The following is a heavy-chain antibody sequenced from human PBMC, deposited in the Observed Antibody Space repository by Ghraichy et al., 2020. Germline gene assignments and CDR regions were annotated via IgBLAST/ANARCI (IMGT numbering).Heavy chain of an antibody. V-gene: IGHV4-38-2*02. J-gene: IGHJ3*01. CDR1: GYSISYGYY. Sequence: SETLSLTCIVSGYSISYGYYWDWIRQPPGKGLEWIGKIYHSGDTYYNPSLKSRVTMSVDTSKNQFSLNLSSVTAADTAMYYCARRHNGIEAFDLWGRGTMVTVSS. CDR2: IYHSGDT. CDR3: ARRHNGIEAFDL. D-gene: IGHD2-8*01.